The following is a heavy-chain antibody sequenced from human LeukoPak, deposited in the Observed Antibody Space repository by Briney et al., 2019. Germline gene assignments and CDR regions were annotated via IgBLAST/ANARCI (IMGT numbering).Heavy chain of an antibody. CDR3: ARGPRVLRFLEWLSNWFDP. CDR1: GYTFTGYY. CDR2: INPNSGGT. J-gene: IGHJ5*02. D-gene: IGHD3-3*01. Sequence: GASVKVSCRASGYTFTGYYMHWVRQAPGQGLEWMGWINPNSGGTNYAQKFQGRVTMTRDTSISTAYMELSRLRSDDTAVYYCARGPRVLRFLEWLSNWFDPWGQGTLVTVSS. V-gene: IGHV1-2*02.